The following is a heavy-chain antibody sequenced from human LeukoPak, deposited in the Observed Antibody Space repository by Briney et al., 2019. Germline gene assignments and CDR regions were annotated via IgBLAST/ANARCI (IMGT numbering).Heavy chain of an antibody. D-gene: IGHD6-13*01. CDR3: ARAIYSSSWYRGPYFDY. V-gene: IGHV4-30-2*01. Sequence: SETLSLTCAVSGGSISSGGYSWSWIRQPPGKGLEWIGYIYHSGSTYYNPSLKSRVTISVDTSKNQFSLKLSSVTAADTAVYYCARAIYSSSWYRGPYFDYWGQGTLVTVSS. CDR2: IYHSGST. J-gene: IGHJ4*02. CDR1: GGSISSGGYS.